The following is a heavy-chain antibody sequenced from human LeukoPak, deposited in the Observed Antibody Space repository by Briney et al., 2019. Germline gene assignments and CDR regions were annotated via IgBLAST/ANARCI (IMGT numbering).Heavy chain of an antibody. J-gene: IGHJ5*02. CDR2: IYYSGST. D-gene: IGHD6-13*01. Sequence: SQTLSLTCSVSGASISRGSYYWSWIRQPPGKGLERIGYIYYSGSTYYNPSLKSRVTISVDTSKNQFSLKLSSVTAADTAVYYCARGVSPIFASWWFDPWGQGTLVTVSS. CDR3: ARGVSPIFASWWFDP. CDR1: GASISRGSYY. V-gene: IGHV4-30-4*08.